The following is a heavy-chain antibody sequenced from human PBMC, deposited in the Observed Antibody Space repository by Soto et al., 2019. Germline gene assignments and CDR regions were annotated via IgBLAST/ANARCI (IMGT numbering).Heavy chain of an antibody. Sequence: SETLSLTCTVSGGSISSYYWSWIRQPPGKGLEWIGYIYYSGSTNYNPSLKGRVTISVDTSKNQFSLKLSSVTAADTAVYYCASLRWLQSQDYYYYYGMDVWGQGTTVTVSS. CDR3: ASLRWLQSQDYYYYYGMDV. D-gene: IGHD5-12*01. J-gene: IGHJ6*02. CDR1: GGSISSYY. CDR2: IYYSGST. V-gene: IGHV4-59*08.